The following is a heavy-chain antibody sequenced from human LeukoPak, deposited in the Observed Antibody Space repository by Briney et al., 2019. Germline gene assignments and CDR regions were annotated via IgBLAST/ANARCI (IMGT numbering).Heavy chain of an antibody. J-gene: IGHJ4*02. CDR3: ARESDY. Sequence: PGGSLRLSCAASGFRFNTYWMHWVRQAPGEGLVWVSLISSDGSKALYADSVQGRFTVSRDSAKNTVYLQMNSLRAEDTAVYYCARESDYWGQGTLVTVSS. V-gene: IGHV3-74*01. CDR1: GFRFNTYW. CDR2: ISSDGSKA.